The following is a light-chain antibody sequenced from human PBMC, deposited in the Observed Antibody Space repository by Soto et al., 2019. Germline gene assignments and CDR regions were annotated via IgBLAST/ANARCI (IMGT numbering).Light chain of an antibody. CDR1: QSVSSN. V-gene: IGKV3-15*01. CDR2: GAS. J-gene: IGKJ4*01. CDR3: QQDNNWPPVT. Sequence: EIVMTQSPATLSVSPGERATLSCRASQSVSSNLAWYQQKPGQAPRLLIYGASTRATGISARFSGSGSGTEFTLTISSLQSADFAVYYCQQDNNWPPVTFGGGTKVEIK.